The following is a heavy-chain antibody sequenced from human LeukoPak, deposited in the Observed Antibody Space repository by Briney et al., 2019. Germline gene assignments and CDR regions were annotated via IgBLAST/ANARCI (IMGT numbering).Heavy chain of an antibody. J-gene: IGHJ4*02. D-gene: IGHD1-26*01. CDR1: GGSISSYY. V-gene: IGHV4-59*01. CDR2: IYYSGST. Sequence: SETLSLTCTVSGGSISSYYWSWIRQPPGKGLEWIGYIYYSGSTNYNPSLKSRVTISVDTSRNQFSLKLSSVTAADTAVYYCARAGRHFDYWGQGTLVTVSS. CDR3: ARAGRHFDY.